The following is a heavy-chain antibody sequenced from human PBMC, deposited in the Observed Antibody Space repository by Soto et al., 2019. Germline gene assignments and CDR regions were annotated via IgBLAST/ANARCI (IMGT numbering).Heavy chain of an antibody. J-gene: IGHJ6*02. Sequence: EVQLVESGGGLVQPGGSLRLSCAASGFTFSSYWMHWVRQAPGKGLVWVSRINSDGSSTSYADSVKGRFTISRDNAKNPLYLQMNSLRAEDTAVYYCARGYYYGSGSYYFAWYYGMDVWGQGTTVTVSS. CDR2: INSDGSST. CDR3: ARGYYYGSGSYYFAWYYGMDV. CDR1: GFTFSSYW. V-gene: IGHV3-74*01. D-gene: IGHD3-10*01.